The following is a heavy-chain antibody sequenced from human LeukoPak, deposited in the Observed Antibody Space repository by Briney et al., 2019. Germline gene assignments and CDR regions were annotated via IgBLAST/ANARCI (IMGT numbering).Heavy chain of an antibody. D-gene: IGHD6-19*01. CDR2: IYYTGSA. J-gene: IGHJ4*02. CDR3: ARGSGFYGY. V-gene: IGHV4-59*01. CDR1: GASMSSYW. Sequence: AETLSLTCTVSGASMSSYWWSWIRQPPGKGLEWMGHIYYTGSANYNPSLKSRVTISVDTSKNQFSLKLSSVTAADAAVYYCARGSGFYGYWGQGTLVTVSS.